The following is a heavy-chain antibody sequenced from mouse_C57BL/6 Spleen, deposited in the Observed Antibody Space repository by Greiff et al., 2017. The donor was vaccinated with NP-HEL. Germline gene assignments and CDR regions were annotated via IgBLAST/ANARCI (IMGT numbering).Heavy chain of an antibody. J-gene: IGHJ3*01. CDR1: GYAFTNYL. D-gene: IGHD2-4*01. CDR3: ARSSVYYDYDDAY. V-gene: IGHV1-54*01. Sequence: VQLQQSGAELVRPGTSVKVSCKASGYAFTNYLIEWVKQRPGQGLEWIGVINPGSGGTNYNEKFKGKATLTADKSSSTAYMQLSSLTSEASAVYCCARSSVYYDYDDAYWGQGTLVTVSA. CDR2: INPGSGGT.